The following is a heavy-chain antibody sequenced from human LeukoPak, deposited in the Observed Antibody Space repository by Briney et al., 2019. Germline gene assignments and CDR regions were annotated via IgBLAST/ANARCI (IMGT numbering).Heavy chain of an antibody. V-gene: IGHV3-7*03. CDR3: ARGSSNVAARNNWFDP. Sequence: GGSLRLSCAASGFTFSTYWMSWVRQAPGKGLEWVANINQHGGDIHYVDSVKGRFTISRDNAKNSLYLQMNSLRVEDRAVYYCARGSSNVAARNNWFDPWGQGTLVTVSS. CDR1: GFTFSTYW. J-gene: IGHJ5*02. CDR2: INQHGGDI. D-gene: IGHD6-6*01.